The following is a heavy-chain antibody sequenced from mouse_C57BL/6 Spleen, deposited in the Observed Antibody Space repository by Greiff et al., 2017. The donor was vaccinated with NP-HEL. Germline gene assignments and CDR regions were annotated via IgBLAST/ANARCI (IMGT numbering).Heavy chain of an antibody. CDR2: ISDGGSYT. V-gene: IGHV5-4*01. CDR3: ARVYYAMDY. Sequence: EVQVVESGGGLVKPGGSLKLSCAASGFTFSSYAMSWVRQTPEKRLEWVATISDGGSYTYYPDNVKGRFTISRDNAKNNLYLQMSHQKSEDTAMYYCARVYYAMDYWGQGTSVTVSS. J-gene: IGHJ4*01. CDR1: GFTFSSYA.